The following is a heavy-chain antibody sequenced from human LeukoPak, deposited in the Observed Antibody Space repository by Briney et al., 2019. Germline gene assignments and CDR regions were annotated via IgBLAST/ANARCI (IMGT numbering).Heavy chain of an antibody. Sequence: GGTLSLSCAASGFTFSSYSMNWVRQAPGKGLEWVSSISSSSSYIYYADSVKGRFTISRDNAKNSLYLQMNSLRAEDTAVYYCARDPHYDILTGYYLGGYFDYWGQGTLVTVSS. J-gene: IGHJ4*02. CDR3: ARDPHYDILTGYYLGGYFDY. D-gene: IGHD3-9*01. CDR1: GFTFSSYS. CDR2: ISSSSSYI. V-gene: IGHV3-21*01.